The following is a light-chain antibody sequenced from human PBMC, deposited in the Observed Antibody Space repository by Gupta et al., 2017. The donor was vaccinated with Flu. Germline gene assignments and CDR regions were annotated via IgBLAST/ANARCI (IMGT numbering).Light chain of an antibody. CDR3: QQYGSSPLYS. Sequence: EMVFTQSPVTLSLSPGERATLACRASQSVSSSYLAWYQQKPAQAPRLLIYGASSRDTGIPDRFSGSGSGTDFPLTISRREPEDFAVYYCQQYGSSPLYSFGQGTKLEIK. J-gene: IGKJ2*03. CDR2: GAS. CDR1: QSVSSSY. V-gene: IGKV3-20*01.